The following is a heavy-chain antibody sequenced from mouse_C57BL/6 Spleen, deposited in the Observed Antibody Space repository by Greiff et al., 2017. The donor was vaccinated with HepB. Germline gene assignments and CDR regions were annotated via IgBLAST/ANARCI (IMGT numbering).Heavy chain of an antibody. J-gene: IGHJ1*03. CDR2: ISYDGSN. CDR1: GYSITSGYY. D-gene: IGHD2-1*01. Sequence: EVHLVESGPGLVKPSQSLSLTCSVTGYSITSGYYWNWIRQFPGNKLEWMGYISYDGSNNYNPSLKNRISITRDTSKNQFFLKLNSVTTEDTATYYCARGAYGKRYFDVWGTGTTVTVSS. V-gene: IGHV3-6*01. CDR3: ARGAYGKRYFDV.